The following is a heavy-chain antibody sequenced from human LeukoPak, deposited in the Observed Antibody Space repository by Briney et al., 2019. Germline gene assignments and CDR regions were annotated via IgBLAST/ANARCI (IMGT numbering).Heavy chain of an antibody. CDR2: IKQDGSEK. J-gene: IGHJ4*02. D-gene: IGHD4-17*01. Sequence: GGSLRLSCAASGFTFSSYWMSWVRQAPGKGLEWVANIKQDGSEKYYVASVKGRFTISRDNAKNSLYLQMNSLRAEDTAVYYCARDYGDYEGYFDYWGQGTLVTVSS. V-gene: IGHV3-7*01. CDR1: GFTFSSYW. CDR3: ARDYGDYEGYFDY.